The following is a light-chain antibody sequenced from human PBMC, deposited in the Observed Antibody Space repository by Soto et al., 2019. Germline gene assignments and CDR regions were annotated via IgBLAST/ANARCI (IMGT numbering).Light chain of an antibody. CDR2: GAS. CDR3: QQGHNWPLT. Sequence: EIVMTQSPATLSVSPGETATLSCRASQSITSELAWYQQKPGQPPRLLIYGASTRATGVPARFTGSGSGSEFTLTISGLQYEDFAVYYCQQGHNWPLTLGQGTRLEI. J-gene: IGKJ2*01. CDR1: QSITSE. V-gene: IGKV3-15*01.